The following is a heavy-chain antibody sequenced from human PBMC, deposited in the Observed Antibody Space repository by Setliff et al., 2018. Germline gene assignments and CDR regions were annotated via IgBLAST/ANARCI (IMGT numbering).Heavy chain of an antibody. Sequence: SETLSLTCTVSDGSISTYYWSWIRQPPGRGLEYIGYIYTSGIINYNPSLKSRVTMSLDTSKNQLSLSLTSVTVADTAMYFCARTARVPDCSGQGILVTVSS. J-gene: IGHJ4*02. V-gene: IGHV4-4*08. CDR3: ARTARVPDC. CDR1: DGSISTYY. CDR2: IYTSGII.